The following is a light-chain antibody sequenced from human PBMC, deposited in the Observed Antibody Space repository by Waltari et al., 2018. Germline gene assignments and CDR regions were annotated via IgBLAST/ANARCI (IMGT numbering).Light chain of an antibody. CDR3: QVWDDSNNSGV. CDR2: YDS. Sequence: SYVLTQTPSVSLAPGQTAIITCGGDKIESNSVHWYQLQPGQAHVLVMFYDSDRPPGIPDRFSGSNSGNTATLTISRVEDDDEADYFCQVWDDSNNSGVFGGGTKLTVL. V-gene: IGLV3-21*04. CDR1: KIESNS. J-gene: IGLJ2*01.